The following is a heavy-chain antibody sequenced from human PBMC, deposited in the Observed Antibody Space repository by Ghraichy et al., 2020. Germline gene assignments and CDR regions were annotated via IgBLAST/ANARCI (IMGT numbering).Heavy chain of an antibody. CDR3: ARDLGDDFGMDV. Sequence: GGSLRLSCAASGFTFSTYWIHWVRQAPGKGLEWVSRINSDGSRTSFADSVKGRLTISRDTDKNTVFLQMNRLRGEDTAVYYCARDLGDDFGMDVWGQGTTVTVSS. V-gene: IGHV3-74*01. CDR1: GFTFSTYW. CDR2: INSDGSRT. D-gene: IGHD3-16*01. J-gene: IGHJ6*02.